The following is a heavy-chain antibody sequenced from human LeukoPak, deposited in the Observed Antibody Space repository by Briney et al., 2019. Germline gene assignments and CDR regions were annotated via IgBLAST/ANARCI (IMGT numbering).Heavy chain of an antibody. J-gene: IGHJ4*02. CDR3: ARDRRIAAAGTGDY. D-gene: IGHD6-13*01. V-gene: IGHV3-21*01. CDR2: ISSSSSYI. CDR1: GFTFSSYS. Sequence: GSLRLSCAASGFTFSSYSVNWVRQAPGKGLEWVSSISSSSSYIYYADSVKGRFTISRDNAKNSLYLQMNSLRAEDTAVYYCARDRRIAAAGTGDYWGQGTLVTVSS.